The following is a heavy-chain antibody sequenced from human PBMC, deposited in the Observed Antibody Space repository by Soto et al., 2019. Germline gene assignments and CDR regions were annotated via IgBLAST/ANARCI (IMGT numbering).Heavy chain of an antibody. CDR3: AIRIRRFLEWLSADY. CDR1: GGSISSSSYY. Sequence: PSETLSLTCTVSGGSISSSSYYWGWIRQPPGKGLELIGSFYYSGSTYYNPSLKSRVTISVDTSKNQFSLKLSSVTAADTVVYYCAIRIRRFLEWLSADYWGQGTLVTVSS. V-gene: IGHV4-39*01. D-gene: IGHD3-3*01. CDR2: FYYSGST. J-gene: IGHJ4*02.